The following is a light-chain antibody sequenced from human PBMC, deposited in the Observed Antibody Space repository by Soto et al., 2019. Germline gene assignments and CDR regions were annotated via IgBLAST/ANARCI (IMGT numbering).Light chain of an antibody. V-gene: IGLV1-44*01. CDR2: SNN. Sequence: QSVLTQLPSASGTPGQRVTVSCSGSNSNIGSNTVNWYQQLPGTAPKLLIYSNNQRPSGVPDRFSGSKSGTSASLAISGLQSEDEADYYCAAWDDSLNGYVFGTGTKVTVL. CDR1: NSNIGSNT. CDR3: AAWDDSLNGYV. J-gene: IGLJ1*01.